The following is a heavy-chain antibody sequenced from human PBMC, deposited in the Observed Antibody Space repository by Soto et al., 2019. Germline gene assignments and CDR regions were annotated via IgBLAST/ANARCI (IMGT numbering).Heavy chain of an antibody. Sequence: SETLSLTCNVSGGSVSSGNSHWSWIRQPPGKGLEWIGNIHYSGSTNNNPSLKSRVTMSVDTTRNQFSLKLTSVTAADTAVYYCARDVPAASLDYWSRGMLVTVSS. V-gene: IGHV4-61*01. D-gene: IGHD6-25*01. CDR2: IHYSGST. CDR3: ARDVPAASLDY. CDR1: GGSVSSGNSH. J-gene: IGHJ4*02.